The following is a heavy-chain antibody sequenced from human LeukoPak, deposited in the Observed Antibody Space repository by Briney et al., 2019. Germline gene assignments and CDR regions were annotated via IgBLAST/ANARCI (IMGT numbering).Heavy chain of an antibody. J-gene: IGHJ4*02. Sequence: ASVNVSCKASGYTFTTYGVSWVRQAPEQGLEWMGWIGGYDGNTNYAQKLRGRVTMTTDTSTSTAYMDLRSLRSDDTALYYCARTVTTSSYYFDYWGQGTLVTVSS. CDR1: GYTFTTYG. CDR2: IGGYDGNT. D-gene: IGHD4-17*01. V-gene: IGHV1-18*01. CDR3: ARTVTTSSYYFDY.